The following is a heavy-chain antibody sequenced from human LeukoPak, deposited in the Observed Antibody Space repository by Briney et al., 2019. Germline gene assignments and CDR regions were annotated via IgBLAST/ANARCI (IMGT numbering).Heavy chain of an antibody. CDR2: INYSGST. Sequence: PSQTLSLTCTVSGASISSGDYYWSWIRQPPGKGLEWIGYINYSGSTFHYNPSLESRVTISVDTSKNQFSLRLTSVTAADTAVYYCASTNCSSASGFGANWFDPWGQGTLVTVSS. V-gene: IGHV4-30-4*08. CDR3: ASTNCSSASGFGANWFDP. J-gene: IGHJ5*02. CDR1: GASISSGDYY. D-gene: IGHD2-2*01.